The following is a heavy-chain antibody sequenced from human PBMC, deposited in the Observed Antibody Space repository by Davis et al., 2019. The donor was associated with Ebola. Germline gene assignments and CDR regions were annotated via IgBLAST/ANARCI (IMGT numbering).Heavy chain of an antibody. D-gene: IGHD3-10*01. V-gene: IGHV4-39*01. CDR3: ARRGYYYGSGLKYYFDY. J-gene: IGHJ4*02. Sequence: PSETLSLTCTVSGGSISSSSYYWGWIRQPPGKGLEWIGSIYYSGSTYYNPSLKSRVTISVDTSKNQFSLKLSSVTAADTAVYYCARRGYYYGSGLKYYFDYWGQGTLVTVSS. CDR2: IYYSGST. CDR1: GGSISSSSYY.